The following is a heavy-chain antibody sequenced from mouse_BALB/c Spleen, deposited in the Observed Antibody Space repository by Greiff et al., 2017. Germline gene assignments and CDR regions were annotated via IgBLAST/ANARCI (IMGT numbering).Heavy chain of an antibody. D-gene: IGHD3-1*01. V-gene: IGHV10-1*02. CDR3: VRRGSSGPWFAY. CDR1: GFTFNTYA. CDR2: IRSKSNNYAT. Sequence: EVQGVESGGGLVQPKGSLKLSCAASGFTFNTYAMNWVRQAPGKGLEWVARIRSKSNNYATYYADSVKDRFTISRDDSQSMLYLQMNNLKTEDTAMYYCVRRGSSGPWFAYWGQGTLVTVSA. J-gene: IGHJ3*01.